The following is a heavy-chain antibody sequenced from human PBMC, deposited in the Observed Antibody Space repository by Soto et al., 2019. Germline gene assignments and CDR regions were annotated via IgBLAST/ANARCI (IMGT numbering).Heavy chain of an antibody. CDR2: ISGSGGST. CDR1: GFTFTSYA. Sequence: EVQLLESGGGLVQPGGSLRLSCAASGFTFTSYAMNWVRQAPGKGLEWVSVISGSGGSTYYADSVKGRFTISRDNSKNTLYLQMNRLRAEDTAVYYFAKRTTGWYFDLWGRGTLVTVSS. J-gene: IGHJ2*01. V-gene: IGHV3-23*01. CDR3: AKRTTGWYFDL.